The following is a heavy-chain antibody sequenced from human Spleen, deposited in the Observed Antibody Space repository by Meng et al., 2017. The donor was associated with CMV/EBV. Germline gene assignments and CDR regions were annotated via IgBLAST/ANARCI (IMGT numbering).Heavy chain of an antibody. J-gene: IGHJ6*02. D-gene: IGHD2-21*02. V-gene: IGHV3-9*01. CDR2: ISGITGFI. Sequence: GGSLRLSCTASGFTFDDFAMHWVRQTPGEGLEWVSGISGITGFIGYADSVKGRYTISRDNAKKALSLQINTLRPEDTALYYCTKGGGERVTFDAMDVWGQGTTVTVSS. CDR3: TKGGGERVTFDAMDV. CDR1: GFTFDDFA.